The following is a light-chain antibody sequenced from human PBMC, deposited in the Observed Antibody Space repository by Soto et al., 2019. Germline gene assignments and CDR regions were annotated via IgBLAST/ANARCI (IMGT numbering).Light chain of an antibody. Sequence: QSALTQPASVSGSLGQSITISCTGTSSDIGSNNYVSWFQQRPCKAPTLIIYEVSNRPSGVSTQFSGSKSGNTVYLTISGLLPEDEAEYYCSSYTTTTQLFGGGTKVTVL. J-gene: IGLJ3*02. CDR2: EVS. CDR1: SSDIGSNNY. CDR3: SSYTTTTQL. V-gene: IGLV2-14*01.